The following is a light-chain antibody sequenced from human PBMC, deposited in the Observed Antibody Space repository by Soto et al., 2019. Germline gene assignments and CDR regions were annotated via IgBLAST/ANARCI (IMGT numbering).Light chain of an antibody. J-gene: IGKJ2*01. Sequence: EIVLTQSPGTLSLSPGERATLSCRASQSVTSSFLAWYQQKPGQAPRLLIYGASSRATGIPDRFSGSGSGTDFTLTISRLEPEDVAVYYCQQYGSSLMYTFGQGTKREIK. CDR2: GAS. CDR3: QQYGSSLMYT. V-gene: IGKV3-20*01. CDR1: QSVTSSF.